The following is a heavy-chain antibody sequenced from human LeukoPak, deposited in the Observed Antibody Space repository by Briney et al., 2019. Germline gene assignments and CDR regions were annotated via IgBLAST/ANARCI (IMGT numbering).Heavy chain of an antibody. D-gene: IGHD6-19*01. CDR2: IHYSGST. Sequence: SETLSLTCTVSGGSISSYYWSWIRQPPGKGLEWIAYIHYSGSTNYNPSLKSRVTISVDTSKNQLSLKLSSVTAADTAVYYCARHGVAVAGSSLYYYMDVWGKGTTVTVSS. V-gene: IGHV4-59*08. J-gene: IGHJ6*03. CDR3: ARHGVAVAGSSLYYYMDV. CDR1: GGSISSYY.